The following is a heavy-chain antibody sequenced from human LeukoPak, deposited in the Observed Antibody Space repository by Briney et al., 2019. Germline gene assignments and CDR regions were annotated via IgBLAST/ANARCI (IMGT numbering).Heavy chain of an antibody. CDR2: IWPDGSNK. V-gene: IGHV3-33*03. D-gene: IGHD6-13*01. CDR3: ASAAGAFDF. CDR1: GIAFSSYG. Sequence: SGGSLRLSCEASGIAFSSYGIHWVRQAPGKGLEWVAVIWPDGSNKYYADSVKGRFTISRDNSKNTLWLQMNSLRADDTALYYWASAAGAFDFWGQGTMVTVSS. J-gene: IGHJ3*01.